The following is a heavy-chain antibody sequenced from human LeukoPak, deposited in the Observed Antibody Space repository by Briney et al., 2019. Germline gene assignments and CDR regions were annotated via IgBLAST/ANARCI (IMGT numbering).Heavy chain of an antibody. J-gene: IGHJ4*02. D-gene: IGHD4-23*01. CDR2: SYFTGNP. CDR3: AGLKSTVAWASFDY. Sequence: SETLSLTCIVSGSISSYYWTWIRQPPGKGLEWIGHSYFTGNPNYNPSLKSRVTISVDPPKNQFSLKLTSVTAADTAVYYCAGLKSTVAWASFDYWGQGILVTVSS. CDR1: GSISSYY. V-gene: IGHV4-59*08.